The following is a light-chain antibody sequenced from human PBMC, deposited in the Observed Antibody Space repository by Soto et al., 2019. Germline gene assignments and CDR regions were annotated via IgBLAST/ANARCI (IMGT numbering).Light chain of an antibody. J-gene: IGKJ3*01. CDR2: ATS. V-gene: IGKV3-20*01. CDR1: QSISRSD. Sequence: EIVLTQSPGTVSLSPGESATLSCRASQSISRSDLAWYQHRPGQSPRLLIYATSSRATGIPDRFTGGGAGTGFTLTISRLEPEDSAVYYCQQYGTSPFTFGPGTKVDV. CDR3: QQYGTSPFT.